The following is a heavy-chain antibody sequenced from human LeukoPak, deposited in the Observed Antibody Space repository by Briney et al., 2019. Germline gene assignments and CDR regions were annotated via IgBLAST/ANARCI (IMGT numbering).Heavy chain of an antibody. CDR3: ARGYCSSTSCYDY. J-gene: IGHJ4*02. CDR1: GFTFSSYS. CDR2: ISSSSSYI. D-gene: IGHD2-2*01. V-gene: IGHV3-21*01. Sequence: GGSLRLSCAASGFTFSSYSMNWVRQAPGKGLEWFSSISSSSSYIYYADSVKGRFTISRDNAKNSLYLQMNSLRAEDTAVYYCARGYCSSTSCYDYWGQGTLVTVSS.